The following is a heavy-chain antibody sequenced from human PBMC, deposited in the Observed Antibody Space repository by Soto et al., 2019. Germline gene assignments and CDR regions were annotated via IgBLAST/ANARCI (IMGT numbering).Heavy chain of an antibody. CDR2: TSFDGSSG. CDR1: GFTFSSSG. D-gene: IGHD6-19*01. V-gene: IGHV3-30*18. CDR3: AKSPPAVAGYFDY. Sequence: VQLVESGGGVVQPGRSLRLSCAASGFTFSSSGMHWVRQAPGKGLEWVAVTSFDGSSGYYADSVRGRFTISRDNSHNTLYLQMTSLRAEDTAVYYCAKSPPAVAGYFDYWGQGTLVTVSS. J-gene: IGHJ4*02.